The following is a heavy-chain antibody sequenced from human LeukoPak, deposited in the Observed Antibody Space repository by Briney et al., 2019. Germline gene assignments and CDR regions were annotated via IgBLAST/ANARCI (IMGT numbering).Heavy chain of an antibody. CDR2: IYYSGST. V-gene: IGHV4-39*01. Sequence: PSETLSLTCTVSGGSITSSSNYWGWVRQPPGKGLEWIGSIYYSGSTYYNPSLESRVTISVVTSKNQFSLKLNSVTAADTAVYYCARHPKDFDNWGQGTLVTVSS. CDR1: GGSITSSSNY. CDR3: ARHPKDFDN. J-gene: IGHJ4*02.